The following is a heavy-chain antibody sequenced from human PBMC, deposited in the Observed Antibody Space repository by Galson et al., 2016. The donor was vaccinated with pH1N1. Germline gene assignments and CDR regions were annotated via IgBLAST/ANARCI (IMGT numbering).Heavy chain of an antibody. J-gene: IGHJ6*02. V-gene: IGHV1-69*13. D-gene: IGHD5-12*01. Sequence: SVKVSCKASGGTFTNYAINWVRQAPGQGLEWMGGLIPILGTPDYAQTLQGRVTITADENTNTAYMEMSSLTAEDTAVYYCARGFSGYDRLEYYQNGMDVWGQGTTVTVSS. CDR1: GGTFTNYA. CDR2: LIPILGTP. CDR3: ARGFSGYDRLEYYQNGMDV.